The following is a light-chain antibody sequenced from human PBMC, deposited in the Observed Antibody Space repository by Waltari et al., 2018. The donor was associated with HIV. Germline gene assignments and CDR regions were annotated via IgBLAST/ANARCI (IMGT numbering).Light chain of an antibody. CDR2: NVN. CDR3: CSYTSSGPRYVL. V-gene: IGLV2-14*03. Sequence: QSALTQPASVSGSLGQSITISCTGTSGDVGGYNFVSCYQQHPGKAPKLIIYNVNSRPSGVSIRFSGSRSANTASLTISGLQAEDEADYFCCSYTSSGPRYVLFGGGTRLTVL. CDR1: SGDVGGYNF. J-gene: IGLJ2*01.